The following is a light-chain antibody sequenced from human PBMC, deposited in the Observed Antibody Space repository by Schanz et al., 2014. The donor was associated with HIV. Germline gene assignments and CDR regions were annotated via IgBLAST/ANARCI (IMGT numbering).Light chain of an antibody. CDR3: QQYYTLSRT. V-gene: IGKV3D-7*01. Sequence: EIVLTQSPATLSLSPGERATLSCRASQSVSSSYLAWYQQKPGQAPRLLIYGASSRATGVPARFSGSGSGTEFTLTISGLQPDDFATYYCQQYYTLSRTFGPGTKV. CDR1: QSVSSSY. J-gene: IGKJ1*01. CDR2: GAS.